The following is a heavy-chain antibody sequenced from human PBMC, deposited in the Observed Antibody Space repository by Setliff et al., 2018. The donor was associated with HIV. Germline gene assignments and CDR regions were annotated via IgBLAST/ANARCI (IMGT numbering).Heavy chain of an antibody. J-gene: IGHJ3*01. V-gene: IGHV4-39*01. CDR2: IYYSGST. CDR1: GGSIYGSDYY. CDR3: ARVRSYGSAYDAFDV. D-gene: IGHD3-10*01. Sequence: SETLSLTCTVSGGSIYGSDYYWGWTRQPPGKGLESIGSIYYSGSTYYKPSLKSRVTISVDTSKNQFSLKLSSVTAADTAVYYCARVRSYGSAYDAFDVWGPGTMVTVSS.